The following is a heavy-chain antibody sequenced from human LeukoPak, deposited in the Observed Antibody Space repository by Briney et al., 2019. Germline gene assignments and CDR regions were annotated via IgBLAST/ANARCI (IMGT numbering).Heavy chain of an antibody. CDR1: GGSFSGYY. V-gene: IGHV4-59*08. D-gene: IGHD3-22*01. CDR3: ARAFNYYDSSGPPLDAFDI. Sequence: SETLSLTCAVYGGSFSGYYWSWIRQPPGKGLEWIGYIYYSGSTNYNPSLKSRVTISVDTSKNQFSLKLSSVTAADTAVYYCARAFNYYDSSGPPLDAFDIWGQGTMVTVSS. CDR2: IYYSGST. J-gene: IGHJ3*02.